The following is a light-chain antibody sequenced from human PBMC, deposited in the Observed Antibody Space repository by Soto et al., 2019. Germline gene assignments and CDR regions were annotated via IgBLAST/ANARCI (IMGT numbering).Light chain of an antibody. J-gene: IGLJ1*01. V-gene: IGLV2-11*01. CDR1: SSDVGGYNY. CDR2: DVS. CDR3: CSYAGRLYV. Sequence: QSALTQPRSVSGSPGQSVTISCTGTSSDVGGYNYVSWYQQHPGKAPKLMIYDVSKRPSGVPDRFSGSKSGNTATLTISGLQAEDEADYCCCSYAGRLYVFRTGTKLTVL.